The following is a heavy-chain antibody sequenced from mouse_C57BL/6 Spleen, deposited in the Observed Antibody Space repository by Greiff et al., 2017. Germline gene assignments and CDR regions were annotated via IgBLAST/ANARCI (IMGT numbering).Heavy chain of an antibody. Sequence: EVKLVESGPELVKPGASVKMSCKASGYTFTDYNMHWVKQSHGKSLEWIGYINPNNGGTSYNQKFKGKATLTVNKSSSTAYLELRSLTSEDSAVYYCARLRASMDYWGQGTSVTVSS. D-gene: IGHD3-1*01. V-gene: IGHV1-22*01. CDR1: GYTFTDYN. CDR2: INPNNGGT. CDR3: ARLRASMDY. J-gene: IGHJ4*01.